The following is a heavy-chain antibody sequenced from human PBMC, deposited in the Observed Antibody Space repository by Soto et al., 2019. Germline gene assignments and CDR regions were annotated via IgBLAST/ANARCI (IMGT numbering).Heavy chain of an antibody. CDR2: ISYDGSNK. V-gene: IGHV3-30*03. D-gene: IGHD6-13*01. CDR3: ARGIAATGKSPPDY. J-gene: IGHJ4*02. CDR1: GFIFSSYA. Sequence: GGSLRLSCAASGFIFSSYAMHWVRQAPGKGLEWVAVISYDGSNKYYVDSVKGRFTISRDNSKNTLYLQMNSLRAEDASVYYCARGIAATGKSPPDYWGQGTLVTVSS.